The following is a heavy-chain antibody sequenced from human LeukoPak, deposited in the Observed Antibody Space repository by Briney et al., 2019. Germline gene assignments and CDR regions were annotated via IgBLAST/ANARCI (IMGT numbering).Heavy chain of an antibody. CDR2: ISSTSSTI. Sequence: GGSLRLSCAASGFTFSSYIMNWVRQAPGKGLEWVSSISSTSSTIYYADSVKGRFTISRDNAKNSLYLQMNSLRAEDTAVYYCARVVRGVGVSWFDPWGQGTLVTVSS. V-gene: IGHV3-48*04. J-gene: IGHJ5*02. CDR3: ARVVRGVGVSWFDP. D-gene: IGHD3-10*01. CDR1: GFTFSSYI.